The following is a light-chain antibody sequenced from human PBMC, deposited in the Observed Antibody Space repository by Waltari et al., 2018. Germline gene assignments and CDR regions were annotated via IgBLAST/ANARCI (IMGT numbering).Light chain of an antibody. Sequence: EIVMMQSPATLSVSPGERAALSCRASQSVRSNIAWYQQNPGQAPRLLIYGASTRATGIPARFSGSGSGTEFTLTISSLQSEDFAVYYCQQYNNWRPFTFGGGTKVEIK. CDR3: QQYNNWRPFT. J-gene: IGKJ4*02. V-gene: IGKV3D-15*01. CDR2: GAS. CDR1: QSVRSN.